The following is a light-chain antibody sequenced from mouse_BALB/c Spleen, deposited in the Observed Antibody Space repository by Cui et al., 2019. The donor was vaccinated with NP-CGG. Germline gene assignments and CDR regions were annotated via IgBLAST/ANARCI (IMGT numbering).Light chain of an antibody. CDR1: TGAVTTSNY. J-gene: IGLJ1*01. CDR2: GTN. CDR3: ALWYSNHWV. Sequence: VVTQESALPTSPGKTVTLTCRSSTGAVTTSNYTNWVQEKPNHLFTGLIGGTNNRAPGVPARFSGSLIGDKAALTITGAQTEDEAIYFCALWYSNHWVFGGGTKLTVL. V-gene: IGLV1*01.